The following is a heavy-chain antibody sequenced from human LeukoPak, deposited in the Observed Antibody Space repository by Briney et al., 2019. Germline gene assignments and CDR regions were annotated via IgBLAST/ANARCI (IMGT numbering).Heavy chain of an antibody. D-gene: IGHD3-22*01. V-gene: IGHV1-18*01. CDR3: ARDRHPYYYDSSGYGGPGY. Sequence: ASVKVSCKASGYTFTSYGISWVRQAPGQGLEWMGWISAYNGNTNYAQELQGRVTMTTDTSTSTAYMELRSLRSDDTAVYYCARDRHPYYYDSSGYGGPGYWGQGTLVTVSS. CDR1: GYTFTSYG. CDR2: ISAYNGNT. J-gene: IGHJ4*02.